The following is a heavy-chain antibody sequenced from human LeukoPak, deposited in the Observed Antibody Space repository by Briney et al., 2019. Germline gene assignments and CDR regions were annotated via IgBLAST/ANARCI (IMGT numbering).Heavy chain of an antibody. CDR2: ISAYNGNT. Sequence: GASVKVSCKASGYTFTSYGISWVRQAPGQGLEWMGWISAYNGNTNYAQKLQGRVTMTTDTSTSTAYMELRSLRSDDTAVYYCARGGNYYDSSGYYTFYYMDVWGKGTTVTISS. J-gene: IGHJ6*03. V-gene: IGHV1-18*01. D-gene: IGHD3-22*01. CDR3: ARGGNYYDSSGYYTFYYMDV. CDR1: GYTFTSYG.